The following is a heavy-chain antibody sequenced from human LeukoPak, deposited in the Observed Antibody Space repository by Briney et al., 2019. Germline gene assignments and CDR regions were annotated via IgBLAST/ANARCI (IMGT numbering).Heavy chain of an antibody. V-gene: IGHV1-18*01. CDR1: GYTFTSYA. CDR3: ARESTVVTASYVDH. D-gene: IGHD4-23*01. J-gene: IGHJ4*02. CDR2: ISGYNGHT. Sequence: ASVKVSCKASGYTFTSYAMNWVRQAPGQGLEWMGWISGYNGHTNYAQKLQGRVTMTTDTSTSTAYMELRSLRSDDTAVYYCARESTVVTASYVDHWGQGTLVTVSS.